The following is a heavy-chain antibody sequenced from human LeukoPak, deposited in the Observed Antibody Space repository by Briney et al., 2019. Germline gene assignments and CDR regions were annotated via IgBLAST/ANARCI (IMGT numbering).Heavy chain of an antibody. CDR3: LREVDRKYAFDY. CDR1: GFTFGAYT. V-gene: IGHV3-33*08. Sequence: GGSLRLSCAASGFTFGAYTMNWVRQAPGKGLEWVAVIRPDGSHISYVDPVKGRFTISRDNSNNMLYLQMSGLRAEDTALYYCLREVDRKYAFDYWGRGTLVTVSS. D-gene: IGHD1-14*01. J-gene: IGHJ4*02. CDR2: IRPDGSHI.